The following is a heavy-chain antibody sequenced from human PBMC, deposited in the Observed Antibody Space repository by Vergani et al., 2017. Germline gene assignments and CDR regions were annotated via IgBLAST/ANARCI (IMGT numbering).Heavy chain of an antibody. V-gene: IGHV4-34*01. Sequence: QVQLQQWGAGLLKPSETLSLTCAVYGWSFSGYYWSWIRQPPGKGLEWIGEINHSGSTNYNPSLKSRVTISVDTSKNQFSLKLSSVTAADTAVYYCASVWPNYGDQPFDYWGQGTLVTVSS. J-gene: IGHJ4*02. CDR1: GWSFSGYY. CDR2: INHSGST. CDR3: ASVWPNYGDQPFDY. D-gene: IGHD4-17*01.